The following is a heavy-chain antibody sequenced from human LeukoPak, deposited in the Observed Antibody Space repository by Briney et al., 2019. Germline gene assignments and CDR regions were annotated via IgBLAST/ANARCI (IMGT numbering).Heavy chain of an antibody. CDR1: GGSFRGYY. J-gene: IGHJ4*02. CDR2: INHSGST. Sequence: SETLSLTCAVYGGSFRGYYWSWIRQPPGKGLEWIGEINHSGSTNYNPSLKSRVTISVDTSKNQFSLKLSSVTAADTAVYYCARGLGSLKRRYLDYWGQGTLVTVSS. D-gene: IGHD2-2*02. CDR3: ARGLGSLKRRYLDY. V-gene: IGHV4-34*01.